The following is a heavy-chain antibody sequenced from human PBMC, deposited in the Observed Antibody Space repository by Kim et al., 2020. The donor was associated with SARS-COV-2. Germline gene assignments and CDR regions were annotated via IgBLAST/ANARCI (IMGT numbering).Heavy chain of an antibody. CDR1: GGSISSSSYY. J-gene: IGHJ4*02. V-gene: IGHV4-39*01. CDR2: IYYSGST. Sequence: SETLSLTCTVSGGSISSSSYYWGWIRQPPGKGLEWIGTIYYSGSTYYNPSLKSRVTISIDTSKNQFSLKLSSVTAADTAVYYCARQGAVIAAAGFFVNSPHYRLFDYWGQGTLVTVSS. CDR3: ARQGAVIAAAGFFVNSPHYRLFDY. D-gene: IGHD6-13*01.